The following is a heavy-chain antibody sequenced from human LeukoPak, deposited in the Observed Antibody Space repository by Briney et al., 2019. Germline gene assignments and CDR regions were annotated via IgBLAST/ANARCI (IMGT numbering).Heavy chain of an antibody. J-gene: IGHJ4*02. V-gene: IGHV4-59*08. CDR3: ARLWSGAPFDY. CDR2: IYYSGST. Sequence: SETLSLTCTVSGVSMSNYYWSWIRQPPGKGLEWIGYIYYSGSTNYNPSLKSRVTISVDTSKNQFSLKLSSVTAADTAVYYCARLWSGAPFDYWGQGTLVTVSS. D-gene: IGHD1-26*01. CDR1: GVSMSNYY.